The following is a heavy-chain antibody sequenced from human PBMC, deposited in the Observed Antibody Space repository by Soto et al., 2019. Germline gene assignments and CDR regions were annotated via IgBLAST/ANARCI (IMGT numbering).Heavy chain of an antibody. D-gene: IGHD6-19*01. J-gene: IGHJ4*02. CDR2: FDPEDGET. Sequence: ASVKVSCKVSGYTLTELSMHWVRQAPGKGLEWMGGFDPEDGETIYAQKFQGRVTMTEDTSTDTAYMELSSLRSEDTAVYYCATVRYSSGWYDYWGQGTLVTVSS. V-gene: IGHV1-24*01. CDR1: GYTLTELS. CDR3: ATVRYSSGWYDY.